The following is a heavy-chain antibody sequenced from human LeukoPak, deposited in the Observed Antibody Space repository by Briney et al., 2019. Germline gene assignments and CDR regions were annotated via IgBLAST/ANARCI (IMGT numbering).Heavy chain of an antibody. J-gene: IGHJ6*03. Sequence: PGGSLRLSCAASGFTFSSYAMHWVRQAPGKGLEWVAVISYDGSNKYYADSVKGRFTISRDNSKNTLYLQMNSLRAEDTAVYYCARVAADLCYYYYMDVWGKGTTVTVSS. CDR2: ISYDGSNK. V-gene: IGHV3-30*04. CDR3: ARVAADLCYYYYMDV. D-gene: IGHD6-13*01. CDR1: GFTFSSYA.